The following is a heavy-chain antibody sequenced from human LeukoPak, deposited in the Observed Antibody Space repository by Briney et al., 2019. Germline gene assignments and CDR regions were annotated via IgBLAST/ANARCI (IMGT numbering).Heavy chain of an antibody. D-gene: IGHD3-22*01. CDR2: IKQDGSEK. Sequence: GGSLRVSCAASGFTFSSYWTSWVRQAPGKGLEWVANIKQDGSEKYYVDSVKGRFTISRDNAKNSLYLQMNSLRAEDTAVYYCARFSHYYDSSGYYYVPWTDLGFGYWGQGTLVTVSS. V-gene: IGHV3-7*01. CDR1: GFTFSSYW. J-gene: IGHJ4*02. CDR3: ARFSHYYDSSGYYYVPWTDLGFGY.